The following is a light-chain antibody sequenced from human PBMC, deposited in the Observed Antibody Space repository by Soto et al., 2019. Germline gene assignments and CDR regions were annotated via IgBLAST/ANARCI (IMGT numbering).Light chain of an antibody. CDR1: QSISSW. J-gene: IGKJ5*01. CDR2: DAS. V-gene: IGKV1-5*01. Sequence: DIQMTQSPSTLSASVGDRVTITCRASQSISSWLAWYQQKPGKPPKLLIYDASSLESGVPSRFSGSGSGTDFTLTISSLQPEDFATYYCQQSYSTPITFGQGTRLEIK. CDR3: QQSYSTPIT.